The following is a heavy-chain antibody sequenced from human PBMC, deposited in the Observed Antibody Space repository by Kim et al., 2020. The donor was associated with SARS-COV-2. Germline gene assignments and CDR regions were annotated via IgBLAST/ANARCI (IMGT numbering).Heavy chain of an antibody. CDR1: GYTFTSYG. V-gene: IGHV1-18*01. D-gene: IGHD3-9*01. Sequence: ASVKVSCKASGYTFTSYGISWVRQAPGQGLEWMGWISAYNGNTNYAQKLQGRVTMTTDTSTSTAYMELRSLRSDDTAVYYCARDPLLLRYFDWLGWGGMDVWGQGTTVTVSS. J-gene: IGHJ6*02. CDR3: ARDPLLLRYFDWLGWGGMDV. CDR2: ISAYNGNT.